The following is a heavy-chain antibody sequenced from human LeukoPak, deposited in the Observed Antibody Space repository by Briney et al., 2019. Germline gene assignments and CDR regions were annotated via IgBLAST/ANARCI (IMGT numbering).Heavy chain of an antibody. CDR2: ISGSGSST. J-gene: IGHJ5*02. D-gene: IGHD2-21*02. CDR3: AKVRLNCGGDCYSGWFDP. V-gene: IGHV3-23*01. Sequence: GGSLRLSCAASGFTFSSYAMSWVRQAPGKGLEWVSAISGSGSSTYYADSVKGRFTISRDKSKNTLYLQMNSLRAEDTAVYYCAKVRLNCGGDCYSGWFDPWGQGTPVTVSS. CDR1: GFTFSSYA.